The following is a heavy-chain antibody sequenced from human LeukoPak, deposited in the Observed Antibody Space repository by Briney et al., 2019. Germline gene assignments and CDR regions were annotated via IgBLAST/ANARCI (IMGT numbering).Heavy chain of an antibody. Sequence: PSETLSLTCIVSGGSISSYYWSWIRQPPGKGLEWIGYIYYSGSTNYNPSLKSRVTISVDTSKNQFSLKLSSVTAADTAVYYCARLSSGDAFDIWGQGTMVTVSS. V-gene: IGHV4-59*01. CDR1: GGSISSYY. CDR3: ARLSSGDAFDI. D-gene: IGHD5/OR15-5a*01. J-gene: IGHJ3*02. CDR2: IYYSGST.